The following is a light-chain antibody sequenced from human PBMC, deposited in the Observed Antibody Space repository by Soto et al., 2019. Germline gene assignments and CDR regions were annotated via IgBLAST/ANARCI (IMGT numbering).Light chain of an antibody. CDR3: QSYDSGLSGSGV. Sequence: VLTQPPSVSGAPGQRVTISCTGSSSNIGAGYDVHWYQQLPGKAPKLLIYNNNNRPSGVPDRFSGSKSGTSASLAITGLQAEDEADYYCQSYDSGLSGSGVFGGGTKLTVL. CDR2: NNN. CDR1: SSNIGAGYD. J-gene: IGLJ3*02. V-gene: IGLV1-40*01.